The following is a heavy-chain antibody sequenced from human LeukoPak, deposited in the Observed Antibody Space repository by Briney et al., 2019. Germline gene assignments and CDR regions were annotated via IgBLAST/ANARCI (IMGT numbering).Heavy chain of an antibody. CDR1: GFTFSSYA. V-gene: IGHV3-21*01. CDR3: ARVGRGDAFDI. D-gene: IGHD3-10*01. J-gene: IGHJ3*02. CDR2: ISSSSSYI. Sequence: GGSLRLSCAASGFTFSSYAMSWVRQAPGKGLEWVSSISSSSSYIYYADSVKGRFTISRDNAKNSLYLQMNSLRAEDTAVYYCARVGRGDAFDIWGQGTMVTVSS.